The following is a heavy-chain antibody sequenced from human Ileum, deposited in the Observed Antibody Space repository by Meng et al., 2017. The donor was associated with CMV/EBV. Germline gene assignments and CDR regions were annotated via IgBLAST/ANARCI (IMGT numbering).Heavy chain of an antibody. Sequence: GESLKISCKGSGYSFTSYWIGWVRQMPGKGLEWMGIIYPGDSDTRYSPSFQGQVTISRDNAKNSLYLQMNSLRAEDTAVYYCARKFSLYYFDYWGQGTLVTVSS. CDR2: IYPGDSDT. CDR3: ARKFSLYYFDY. V-gene: IGHV5-51*01. CDR1: GYSFTSYW. J-gene: IGHJ4*02.